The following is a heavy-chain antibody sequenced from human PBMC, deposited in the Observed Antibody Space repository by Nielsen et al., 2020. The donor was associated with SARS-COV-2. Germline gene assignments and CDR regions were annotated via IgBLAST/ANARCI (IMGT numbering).Heavy chain of an antibody. CDR2: ISYDGSNK. V-gene: IGHV3-30*03. CDR3: ARDAGGFDY. CDR1: GFTFSDYY. D-gene: IGHD3-16*01. J-gene: IGHJ4*02. Sequence: GESLKISCAASGFTFSDYYMSWVRQAPGKGLEWVAVISYDGSNKYYADSVKGRFTISRDNSKNTLYLQMNSLRAEDTAVYYCARDAGGFDYWGQGTLVTVSS.